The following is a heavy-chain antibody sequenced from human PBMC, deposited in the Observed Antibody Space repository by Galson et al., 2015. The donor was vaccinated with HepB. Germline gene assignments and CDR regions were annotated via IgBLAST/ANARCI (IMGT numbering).Heavy chain of an antibody. V-gene: IGHV3-9*01. CDR2: ISWNSGSI. CDR3: AKGYYGSGSFVLDY. Sequence: SLRLSCAASGFTFDDYAMHWVRQAPGKGLEWVSGISWNSGSIGYADSVKGRFTISRGNAKNSLYLQMNSLRAEDTALYYCAKGYYGSGSFVLDYWGQGTLVTVSS. CDR1: GFTFDDYA. D-gene: IGHD3-10*01. J-gene: IGHJ4*02.